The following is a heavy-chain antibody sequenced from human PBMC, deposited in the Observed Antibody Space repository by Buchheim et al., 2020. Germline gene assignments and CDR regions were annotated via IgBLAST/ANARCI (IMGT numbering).Heavy chain of an antibody. V-gene: IGHV3-7*01. J-gene: IGHJ3*02. CDR3: ARGDYFDRHFDM. CDR1: GFTFSSSW. CDR2: IKSDGSEK. Sequence: EVQLVESGGGMVQPGGSLRLSCAVSGFTFSSSWMNWVRQAPGRGLEWVADIKSDGSEKYYVDPVKGRFTVSRDNSKNSLYLQMNSLRAEDTAVYYCARGDYFDRHFDMWGQGT. D-gene: IGHD3-22*01.